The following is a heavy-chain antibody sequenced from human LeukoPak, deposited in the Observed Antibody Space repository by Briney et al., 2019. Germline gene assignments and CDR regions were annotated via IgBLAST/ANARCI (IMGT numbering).Heavy chain of an antibody. CDR1: GGSISSSSYY. V-gene: IGHV4-61*05. Sequence: SETLSLTCTVSGGSISSSSYYWGWIRQPPGKGLEWIGYIYYSGSTNYNPSLKSRVTISVDTSKNQFSLKLSSVTAADTAVYYCAGGYSSGLDAFDIWGQGTMVTVSS. D-gene: IGHD6-19*01. J-gene: IGHJ3*02. CDR3: AGGYSSGLDAFDI. CDR2: IYYSGST.